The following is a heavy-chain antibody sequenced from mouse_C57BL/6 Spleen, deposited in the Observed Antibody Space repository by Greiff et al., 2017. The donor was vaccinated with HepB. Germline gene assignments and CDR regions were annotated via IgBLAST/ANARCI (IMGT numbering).Heavy chain of an antibody. V-gene: IGHV1-42*01. CDR3: ARYGGNDGYFDV. D-gene: IGHD1-1*02. J-gene: IGHJ1*03. CDR1: GYSFTGYY. Sequence: VQLQQSGPELVKPGASVKLSCKASGYSFTGYYMNWVKQSPEKSLEWIGDINPSTGDTPYNQKFKAKATLTVDKSSSTAYMQLKGLTSEDSAVYCGARYGGNDGYFDVWGTGTTVTVSS. CDR2: INPSTGDT.